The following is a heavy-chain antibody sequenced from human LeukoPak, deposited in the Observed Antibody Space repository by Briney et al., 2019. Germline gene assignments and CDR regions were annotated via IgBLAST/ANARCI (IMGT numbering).Heavy chain of an antibody. D-gene: IGHD2-15*01. CDR3: ALTGPGSSSHYIWFDP. V-gene: IGHV1-2*02. CDR1: GYTFTGYY. Sequence: ASVKVSCKASGYTFTGYYMHWVRQAPGQGLEWMGWINPNSGGTNYAQKFQGRVTMTSDTSISTAYMELSRLRSDDTAVYYCALTGPGSSSHYIWFDPWGQGTLVTVSS. CDR2: INPNSGGT. J-gene: IGHJ5*02.